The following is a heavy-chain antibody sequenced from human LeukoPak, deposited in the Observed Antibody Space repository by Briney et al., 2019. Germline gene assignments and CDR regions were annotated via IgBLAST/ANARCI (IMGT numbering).Heavy chain of an antibody. D-gene: IGHD5-24*01. Sequence: ASVKVSCKASGYTFTGYYIHRVRQAPGQGLEWMGWINPISGGTNYAEKFQGRVTTTRDTSINTAYMEVTRLTSDDTAVYYCAREDGSFEYWGQGTLVIVSS. CDR1: GYTFTGYY. CDR3: AREDGSFEY. CDR2: INPISGGT. V-gene: IGHV1-2*02. J-gene: IGHJ4*02.